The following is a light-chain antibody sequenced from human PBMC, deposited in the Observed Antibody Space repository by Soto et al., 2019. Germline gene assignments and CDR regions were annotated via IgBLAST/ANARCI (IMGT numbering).Light chain of an antibody. Sequence: QSALTQPPSASGSPGQSVAISCTGTSSDVGGYNYVSWYQQYPGKAPKLMIYDVTKRPPGVPDRFSGSKSGNTASLTVSGLQAEDEADYYCSSYAGTHVVFGTGTKLTVL. V-gene: IGLV2-8*01. CDR2: DVT. CDR1: SSDVGGYNY. CDR3: SSYAGTHVV. J-gene: IGLJ1*01.